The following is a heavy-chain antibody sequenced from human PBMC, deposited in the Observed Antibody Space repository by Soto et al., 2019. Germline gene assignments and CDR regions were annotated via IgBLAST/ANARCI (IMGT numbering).Heavy chain of an antibody. CDR2: INPNSGGT. V-gene: IGHV1-2*02. Sequence: ASVKVSCKASGYTFTGYYMHWVRQAPGQGLEWMGWINPNSGGTNYAQKFQGRVTMTRDTSISTAYMELSRLRSDDTAVYYCARYSNEYSSSSYFDYWGQGTLVTVS. D-gene: IGHD6-6*01. J-gene: IGHJ4*02. CDR3: ARYSNEYSSSSYFDY. CDR1: GYTFTGYY.